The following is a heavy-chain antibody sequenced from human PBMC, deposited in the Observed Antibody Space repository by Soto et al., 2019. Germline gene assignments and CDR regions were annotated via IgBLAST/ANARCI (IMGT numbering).Heavy chain of an antibody. Sequence: QVQLVESGGGVVQPGRSLRLSCAASGFTFSSYGMHWVRQAPGKGLEWVAVISYDGSNKYYADSVKGRFTISRDNSKNTLYLQMNTLRAEDTGVYNSENDRQRPDNKLGWLFDLWGRGTLVTVSS. CDR2: ISYDGSNK. J-gene: IGHJ2*01. CDR1: GFTFSSYG. D-gene: IGHD6-19*01. V-gene: IGHV3-30*18. CDR3: ENDRQRPDNKLGWLFDL.